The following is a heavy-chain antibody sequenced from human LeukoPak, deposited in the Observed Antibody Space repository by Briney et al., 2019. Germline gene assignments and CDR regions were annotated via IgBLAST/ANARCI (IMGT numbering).Heavy chain of an antibody. Sequence: GASVKVSCKASGYTFISYGINWVRQAPGQGLEGRGWISGYNSNTNYIQKLQGRVTMTTDTSTSTAYMELRSLRSDDTAVYYCARDLTPDYDSPIDYWGQGTLVTVSS. D-gene: IGHD3-22*01. CDR3: ARDLTPDYDSPIDY. CDR2: ISGYNSNT. V-gene: IGHV1-18*01. CDR1: GYTFISYG. J-gene: IGHJ4*02.